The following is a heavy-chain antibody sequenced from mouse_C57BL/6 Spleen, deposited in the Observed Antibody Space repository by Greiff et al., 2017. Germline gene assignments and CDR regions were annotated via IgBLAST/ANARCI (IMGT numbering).Heavy chain of an antibody. CDR1: GYSFTGYY. V-gene: IGHV1-42*01. CDR3: ARDGGFAY. Sequence: EVQLQQSGPELVKPGASVKISCKASGYSFTGYYMNWVKQSPEKSLEWIGEINPSTGGTTYNQKFKAKATLTVDKSSSTAYMQLQSLTSEDSAVYYCARDGGFAYWGQGTLVTVSA. CDR2: INPSTGGT. J-gene: IGHJ3*01.